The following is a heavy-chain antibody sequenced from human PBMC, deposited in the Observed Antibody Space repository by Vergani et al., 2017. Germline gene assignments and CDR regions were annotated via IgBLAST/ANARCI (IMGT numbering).Heavy chain of an antibody. CDR2: IYSGGST. CDR3: ARGLPAAGAFDI. V-gene: IGHV3-53*01. J-gene: IGHJ3*02. Sequence: EVQLVESGGGLIQPGGSLRLSCAASGFIVSTNYITWVRQAPGKGLEWVSVIYSGGSTYYADSVKGRFTISRDNSKNTLYLQMNNLRAEDTAVYDCARGLPAAGAFDIWGQGTMVTVSS. D-gene: IGHD2-2*01. CDR1: GFIVSTNY.